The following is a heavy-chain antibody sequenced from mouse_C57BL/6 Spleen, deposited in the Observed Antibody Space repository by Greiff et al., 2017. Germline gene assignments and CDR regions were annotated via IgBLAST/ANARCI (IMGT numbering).Heavy chain of an antibody. CDR2: ISRGSSTI. CDR1: GFTFSDYG. D-gene: IGHD4-1*01. Sequence: EVKLVESGGGLVKPGGSLKLSCAASGFTFSDYGMHWVRQAPEKGLEWVAYISRGSSTIYYAATVKGRFTISRDKAKNTLFLQVTRLRSEGTAMYYCARGKSNWVYYFDYWGQGTTLTVSS. J-gene: IGHJ2*01. CDR3: ARGKSNWVYYFDY. V-gene: IGHV5-17*01.